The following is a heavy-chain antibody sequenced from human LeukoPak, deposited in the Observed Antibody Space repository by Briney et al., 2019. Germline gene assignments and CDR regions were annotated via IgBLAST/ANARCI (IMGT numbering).Heavy chain of an antibody. CDR2: IIPIFGTA. CDR1: GGTFSSYA. CDR3: AREVYDSSGYYSWYFDY. Sequence: SVKVSCKASGGTFSSYAISWVRQAPGQGLEWMGGIIPIFGTANYAQKLQGRVTITADESTSTAYMELSSLRSEDTAVYYCAREVYDSSGYYSWYFDYWGQGTLVTVSS. J-gene: IGHJ4*02. D-gene: IGHD3-22*01. V-gene: IGHV1-69*13.